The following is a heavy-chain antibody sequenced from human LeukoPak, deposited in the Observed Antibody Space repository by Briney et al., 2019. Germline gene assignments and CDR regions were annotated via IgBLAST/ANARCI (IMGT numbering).Heavy chain of an antibody. D-gene: IGHD4-23*01. J-gene: IGHJ6*02. Sequence: ASVKVSCKASGYTFTSYDINWVRQATGQGLEWMGWMNPNSGNTGYAQKFQGRVTMTRNTSISTAYMELSSLRSEDTAVYYCARGLNYGGNLDYYYGMDVWGQGTTVTVSS. V-gene: IGHV1-8*01. CDR3: ARGLNYGGNLDYYYGMDV. CDR1: GYTFTSYD. CDR2: MNPNSGNT.